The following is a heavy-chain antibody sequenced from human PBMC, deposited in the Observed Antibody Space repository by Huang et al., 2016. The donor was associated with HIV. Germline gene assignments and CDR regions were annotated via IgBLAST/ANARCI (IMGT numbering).Heavy chain of an antibody. J-gene: IGHJ4*02. CDR3: AKDREDSAYQLDY. D-gene: IGHD5-12*01. CDR1: GFTFSNYG. V-gene: IGHV3-30*18. CDR2: ISYDGSYQ. Sequence: QVQLVESGGGVVQPGRSLRLSCAASGFTFSNYGVHWVRQAPGKVLGWVAAISYDGSYQYYSDSVKGRFTIARDDSQNTLYLQMSSLRAEDTAVYFCAKDREDSAYQLDYWGQGTRVTVSS.